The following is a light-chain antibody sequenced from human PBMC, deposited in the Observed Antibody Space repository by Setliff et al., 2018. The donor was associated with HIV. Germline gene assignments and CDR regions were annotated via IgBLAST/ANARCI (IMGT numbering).Light chain of an antibody. V-gene: IGLV2-14*01. Sequence: QSALAQPASVSGSPGQSITISCTGSSSDIGGYNFVSWYQQHPGKAPKPIIYGVNYRPSGVSSRFSGSKSGNTASLTISGLQAEDEVDYYCSSFTSSGTYVFGTGTKVTVL. J-gene: IGLJ1*01. CDR3: SSFTSSGTYV. CDR2: GVN. CDR1: SSDIGGYNF.